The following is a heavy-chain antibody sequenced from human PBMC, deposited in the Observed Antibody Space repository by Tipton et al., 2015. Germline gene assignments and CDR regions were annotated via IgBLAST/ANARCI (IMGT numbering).Heavy chain of an antibody. D-gene: IGHD3-16*02. CDR3: ARGPRITFGGLIVPRQFDP. Sequence: TLSLTCAFYGGSFSGYFWSWIRQPPGKGLEWIGEINHSGSTNYNPSLKSRVTISVDRSKNQFSLKVSSVTDADTAVYYCARGPRITFGGLIVPRQFDPWGQGTLVTVSS. CDR2: INHSGST. J-gene: IGHJ5*02. V-gene: IGHV4-34*01. CDR1: GGSFSGYF.